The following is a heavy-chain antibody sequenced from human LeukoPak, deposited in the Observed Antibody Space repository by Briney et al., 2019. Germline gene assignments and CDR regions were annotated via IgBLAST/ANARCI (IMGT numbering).Heavy chain of an antibody. J-gene: IGHJ4*02. CDR1: GGSISSYY. CDR3: ASANSNYYDSSGYYS. V-gene: IGHV4-59*01. CDR2: IYYSGST. Sequence: SETLSLTCTVSGGSISSYYWSWIRQPPGKGLEWIGYIYYSGSTNYNPSLKSRVTISVDTSKNQFSLKLSSVTAADTAVYYCASANSNYYDSSGYYSWGQGTLVTVSS. D-gene: IGHD3-22*01.